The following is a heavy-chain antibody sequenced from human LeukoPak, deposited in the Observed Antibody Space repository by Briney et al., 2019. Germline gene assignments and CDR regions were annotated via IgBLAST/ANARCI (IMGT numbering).Heavy chain of an antibody. D-gene: IGHD6-13*01. V-gene: IGHV3-21*01. J-gene: IGHJ3*02. CDR2: ISSSSSYI. CDR3: ARGPLKSYSSSWWPDAFDI. Sequence: GGSLRLSCAASGFTFSSYSMNWVRQAPGKGLEWVSSISSSSSYIYYADSVKGRFTISRDNAKNSLYLQMNSLRAEDTAVYYCARGPLKSYSSSWWPDAFDIWGQGIMVTVSS. CDR1: GFTFSSYS.